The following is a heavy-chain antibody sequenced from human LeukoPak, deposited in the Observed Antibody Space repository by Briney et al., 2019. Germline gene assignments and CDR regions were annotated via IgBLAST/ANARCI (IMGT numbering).Heavy chain of an antibody. CDR2: IIPIFGTA. Sequence: ASVTVSCKASGGTFSSYAISWVRQAPGQGLEWMGGIIPIFGTANYAQKFQGRVTITADESTSTAYMELSSLRSEDTAVYYCARDRYSGYGGFDYWGQGTLVTVSS. CDR1: GGTFSSYA. J-gene: IGHJ4*02. V-gene: IGHV1-69*13. D-gene: IGHD5-12*01. CDR3: ARDRYSGYGGFDY.